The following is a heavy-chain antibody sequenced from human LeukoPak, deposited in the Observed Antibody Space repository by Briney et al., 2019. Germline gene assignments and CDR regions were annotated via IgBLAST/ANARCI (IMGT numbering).Heavy chain of an antibody. J-gene: IGHJ6*03. D-gene: IGHD3-3*01. CDR2: IHYSGST. Sequence: SETLSLTRTISGVSVSDYYWSWIRQPPGKGLEWIGYIHYSGSTTYNPSLKSRVTISVDTSKNQFSLKLSSVTAADTAVYYCARSSGKWSGDYYYHYMDVWGRGTTVTISS. V-gene: IGHV4-59*02. CDR1: GVSVSDYY. CDR3: ARSSGKWSGDYYYHYMDV.